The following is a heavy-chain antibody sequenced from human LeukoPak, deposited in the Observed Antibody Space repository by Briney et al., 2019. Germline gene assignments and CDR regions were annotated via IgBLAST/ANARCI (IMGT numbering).Heavy chain of an antibody. CDR1: GYTFTSYG. J-gene: IGHJ4*02. V-gene: IGHV1-2*02. Sequence: ASVKVSCKASGYTFTSYGISWVRQAPGQGLEWMGWINPNSGGTNYAQKFQGRVTMTRDTSISTAYMELSRLRSDDTAVYYCARDGGETAYDYWGQGTLVTVSS. D-gene: IGHD5-18*01. CDR2: INPNSGGT. CDR3: ARDGGETAYDY.